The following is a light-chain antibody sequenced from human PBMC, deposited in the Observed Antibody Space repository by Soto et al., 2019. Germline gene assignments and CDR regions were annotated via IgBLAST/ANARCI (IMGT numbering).Light chain of an antibody. CDR1: SSDVGGYNY. CDR2: DVS. V-gene: IGLV2-14*01. Sequence: QSVLTQPASVSGSPGQSITISCTGTSSDVGGYNYVSWYQQHPGKAPKLIIYDVSNRPSGVSNRFSGSKSGNTASLTISGLQAEDEADYYCSSHASSNTRVFGGGTKVTVL. CDR3: SSHASSNTRV. J-gene: IGLJ1*01.